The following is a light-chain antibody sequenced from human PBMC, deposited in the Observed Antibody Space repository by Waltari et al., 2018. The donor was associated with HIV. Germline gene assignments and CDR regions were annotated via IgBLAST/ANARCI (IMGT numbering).Light chain of an antibody. Sequence: QAGLTQPSSVSEGWNETATLTCTGNSDKVRNQGSTWPQQHPGHPPKLISHRSAKRPSGISERFSAYRSGNTSSLTISGLQAEDEGDYYCSAWDSRLSAWVFGGGTKLTVL. CDR2: RSA. J-gene: IGLJ3*02. CDR1: SDKVRNQG. CDR3: SAWDSRLSAWV. V-gene: IGLV10-54*01.